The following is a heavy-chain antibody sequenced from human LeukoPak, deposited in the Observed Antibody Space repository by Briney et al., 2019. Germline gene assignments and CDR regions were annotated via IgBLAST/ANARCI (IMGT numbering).Heavy chain of an antibody. CDR2: IYHSGST. CDR3: ARVGLGSIAARYYYYYYMDV. Sequence: SETLSLTCTVSGYSISSGYYWGWIRQPPGKGLEWIGSIYHSGSTYYSPSLKSRVTISVDTSKNQFSLKLSSVTAADTAVYYCARVGLGSIAARYYYYYYMDVWGKGTTVTVSS. V-gene: IGHV4-38-2*02. D-gene: IGHD6-6*01. J-gene: IGHJ6*03. CDR1: GYSISSGYY.